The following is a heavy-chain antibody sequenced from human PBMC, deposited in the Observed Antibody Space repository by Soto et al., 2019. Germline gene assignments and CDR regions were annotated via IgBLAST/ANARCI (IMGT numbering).Heavy chain of an antibody. CDR3: AMLRMMERLVDAFDI. V-gene: IGHV4-4*02. D-gene: IGHD1-1*01. CDR1: SGSISSSNW. J-gene: IGHJ3*02. Sequence: QVQLQESGPGLVKPSGTLSLTCAVSSGSISSSNWWRWDRQPPGKGLEWIGEIYHSGSTNYHPSLKSRVTLSVDQSKIQCCLKLSSVTAANTAVYYCAMLRMMERLVDAFDIWGQGTMVTVSS. CDR2: IYHSGST.